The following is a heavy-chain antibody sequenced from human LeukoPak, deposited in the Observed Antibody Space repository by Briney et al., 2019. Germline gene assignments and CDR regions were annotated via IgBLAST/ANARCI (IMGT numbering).Heavy chain of an antibody. CDR2: IYYSGST. J-gene: IGHJ6*03. V-gene: IGHV4-39*01. CDR3: ARRRAAGISFMDV. Sequence: PSETLSLTCTVSGGSISSSSYYWGWIRQPPGKGLEWIGSIYYSGSTYYNPSLKSRVTISVDTSKNQFSLKLSSVTAADTAVYYCARRRAAGISFMDVWGKGTTVTVSS. D-gene: IGHD6-13*01. CDR1: GGSISSSSYY.